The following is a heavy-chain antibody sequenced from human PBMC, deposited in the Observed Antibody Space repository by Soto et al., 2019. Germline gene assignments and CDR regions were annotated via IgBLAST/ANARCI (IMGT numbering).Heavy chain of an antibody. CDR1: GFTFSSYA. CDR2: IKQDGSEK. D-gene: IGHD5-18*01. V-gene: IGHV3-7*03. Sequence: GGSLRLSCAASGFTFSSYAMSWVRQAPGKGLEWVANIKQDGSEKYYVDSVKGRFTISRDNAKNSLYLQMNSLRAEDTAVYYCARGFWDTAMVWGQGTLVTVSS. CDR3: ARGFWDTAMV. J-gene: IGHJ4*02.